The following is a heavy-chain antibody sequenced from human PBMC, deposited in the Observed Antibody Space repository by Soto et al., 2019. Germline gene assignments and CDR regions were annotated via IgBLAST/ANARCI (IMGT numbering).Heavy chain of an antibody. Sequence: QVQLVQSGAEVKKPGASVKVSCKASGYTFTSYGISWVRQAPGQGLEWMGWISAYNDNTNSAQTFQGRVTMTTDPSTSTAYLELRSLSSYDTAVYYCARGDSGIYYVNAFDIWGQGTMVTVSS. V-gene: IGHV1-18*01. CDR2: ISAYNDNT. J-gene: IGHJ3*02. D-gene: IGHD1-26*01. CDR3: ARGDSGIYYVNAFDI. CDR1: GYTFTSYG.